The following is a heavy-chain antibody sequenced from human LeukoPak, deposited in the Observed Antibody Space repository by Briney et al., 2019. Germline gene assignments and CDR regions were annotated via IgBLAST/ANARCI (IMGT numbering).Heavy chain of an antibody. CDR3: ARQGGYEVTMIVVVITSHFDY. CDR2: IYYSGST. CDR1: GGSISSSSYY. V-gene: IGHV4-39*01. D-gene: IGHD3-22*01. Sequence: PSETLSHTCAVSGGSISSSSYYWGWIRQPPGKGLEWIGSIYYSGSTYYNPSLKSRVTISVDTSKNQFSLKLSSVTTADTAVYYCARQGGYEVTMIVVVITSHFDYWGQGTLVTVSS. J-gene: IGHJ4*02.